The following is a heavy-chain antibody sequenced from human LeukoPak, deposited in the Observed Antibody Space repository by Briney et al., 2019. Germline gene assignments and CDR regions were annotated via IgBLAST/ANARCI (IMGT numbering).Heavy chain of an antibody. CDR3: AREDHDTAMDH. CDR1: GGSFSGYY. CDR2: INHSGST. D-gene: IGHD5-18*01. V-gene: IGHV4-34*01. Sequence: SETLSLTCAVYGGSFSGYYWGWIRQPPGKGLEWIGEINHSGSTNYNPSLKSRVTISVDTSKNQFSLKLSSVAAADTAVYYCAREDHDTAMDHWGQGTLVTVSS. J-gene: IGHJ4*02.